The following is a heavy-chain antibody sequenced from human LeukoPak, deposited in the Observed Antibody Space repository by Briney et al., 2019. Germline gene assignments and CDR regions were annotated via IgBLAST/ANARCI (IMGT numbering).Heavy chain of an antibody. CDR3: ARSPGYSSSWYLRGIDY. Sequence: PSETLSLTCAVYGGSFSGYHWSWIRQPPGEGLEWIGEINHSGSTNYNPSLKSRVTISVDTSKNQFSLKLSSVTAADTAVYYCARSPGYSSSWYLRGIDYWGQGTLVTVSS. CDR1: GGSFSGYH. J-gene: IGHJ4*02. D-gene: IGHD6-13*01. CDR2: INHSGST. V-gene: IGHV4-34*01.